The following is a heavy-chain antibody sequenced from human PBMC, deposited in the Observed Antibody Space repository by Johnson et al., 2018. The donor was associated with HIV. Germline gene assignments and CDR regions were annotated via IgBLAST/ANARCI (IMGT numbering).Heavy chain of an antibody. V-gene: IGHV3-13*01. D-gene: IGHD2-2*01. CDR1: GFTFSNYD. CDR2: MGTAGDT. CDR3: SVMTEIVVVPASTSDDAFDI. Sequence: EVQLVESGGDWVQRGGSLKLSCAASGFTFSNYDIHWVRQATGKGLEWVSTMGTAGDTYYAGSVKGRFTVSRENAKNSLYLQMNSLRAGDTAVYYWSVMTEIVVVPASTSDDAFDIWGQGTMVTVSS. J-gene: IGHJ3*02.